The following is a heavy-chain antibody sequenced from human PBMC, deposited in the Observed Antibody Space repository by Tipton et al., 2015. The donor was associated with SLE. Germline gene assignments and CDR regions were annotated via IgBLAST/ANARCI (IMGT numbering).Heavy chain of an antibody. V-gene: IGHV3-7*01. CDR2: IKEDGSEE. CDR1: GFTFNNNW. J-gene: IGHJ4*02. D-gene: IGHD1-1*01. CDR3: ARKSTTWEGFFGY. Sequence: SLRLSCAASGFTFNNNWMTWVRQAPGKGLEWVAHIKEDGSEEFYVDSVRGRFFISRDNGKNSLFLQMNSLNAEDTAVYYCARKSTTWEGFFGYWGQGTLVAVSS.